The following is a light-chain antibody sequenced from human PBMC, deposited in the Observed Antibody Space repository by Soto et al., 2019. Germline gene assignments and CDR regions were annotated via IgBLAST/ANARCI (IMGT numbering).Light chain of an antibody. J-gene: IGKJ4*01. Sequence: DIPMTQSPASLSASIGDIVTITCRASQGISNYLAWYQQKPGKVPKLLIYGASTLQSGVPSRFSGSGSGTDFTLTISSLQPEDVATYYCQKYNSAPLTFGGGTKVEIK. CDR2: GAS. CDR1: QGISNY. V-gene: IGKV1-27*01. CDR3: QKYNSAPLT.